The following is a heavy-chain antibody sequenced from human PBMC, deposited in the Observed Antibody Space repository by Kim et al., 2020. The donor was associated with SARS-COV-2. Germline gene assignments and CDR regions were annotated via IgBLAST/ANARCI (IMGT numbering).Heavy chain of an antibody. Sequence: SETLSLTCTVSGGSVSSGSYYWSWIRQPPGKGLEWIGYIYYSGSTNYNPSLKSRVTISVDTSKNQFSLKLSSVTAADTAVYYCARERYSSGWYEDYWGQGTLVTVSS. CDR3: ARERYSSGWYEDY. CDR2: IYYSGST. J-gene: IGHJ4*02. V-gene: IGHV4-61*01. CDR1: GGSVSSGSYY. D-gene: IGHD6-19*01.